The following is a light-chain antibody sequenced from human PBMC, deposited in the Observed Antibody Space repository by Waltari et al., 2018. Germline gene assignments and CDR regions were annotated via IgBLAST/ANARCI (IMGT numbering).Light chain of an antibody. J-gene: IGKJ4*01. CDR2: KAS. Sequence: DIQMTQSPSTLSASVGDRVTITCRASQSISNWLAWYQQKPGKAPNILLDKASTLESGVPSRFSGSGSGTEFTLTISSLQPDDCATYYCQQYNSYSLLTFGGGTKVEIK. CDR1: QSISNW. V-gene: IGKV1-5*03. CDR3: QQYNSYSLLT.